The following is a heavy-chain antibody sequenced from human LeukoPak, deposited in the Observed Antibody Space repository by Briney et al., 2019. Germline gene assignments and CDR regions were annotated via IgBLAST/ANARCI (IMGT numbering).Heavy chain of an antibody. V-gene: IGHV4-34*01. CDR3: ARHGSKVYYYASPSRDPRYYFDY. CDR1: GGSFSGYY. D-gene: IGHD3-10*01. J-gene: IGHJ4*02. Sequence: PSETLSLTCAVYGGSFSGYYWSWIRQPPGKGLEWIGEINHSGSTNYNPSLKSRVTISVDTSKNQFSLKLSSVTAADTAVYYCARHGSKVYYYASPSRDPRYYFDYWGQGTLVTVSS. CDR2: INHSGST.